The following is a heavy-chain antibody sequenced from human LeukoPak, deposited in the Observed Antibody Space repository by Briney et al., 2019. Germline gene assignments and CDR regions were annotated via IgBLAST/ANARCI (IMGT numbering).Heavy chain of an antibody. J-gene: IGHJ6*03. CDR1: GYTFTSYG. D-gene: IGHD3-3*01. Sequence: ASVKVSCKASGYTFTSYGISWVRQAPGQGLEWMGWISAYNGNTNSAQKLQGRVTMTTDTSTNTAYMELRSLRSEDTAVYYCARGRQYYDFWSGYSQNYYYYYMDVWGKGTTVTVSS. V-gene: IGHV1-18*01. CDR3: ARGRQYYDFWSGYSQNYYYYYMDV. CDR2: ISAYNGNT.